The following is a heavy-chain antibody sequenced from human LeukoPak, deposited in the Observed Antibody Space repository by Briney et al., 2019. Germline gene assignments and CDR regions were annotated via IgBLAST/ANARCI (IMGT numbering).Heavy chain of an antibody. CDR1: GFTFSSYA. Sequence: GGSLRLSCAASGFTFSSYAMSWVRQAPGKGLEWVANIKQDGSEKYYVDSVKGRFTISRDNAKNSLYLRMNSLRAEDTAVYYCARVRAADRYYYYGMGVWGQGTTVTVSS. J-gene: IGHJ6*02. V-gene: IGHV3-7*01. CDR2: IKQDGSEK. D-gene: IGHD6-13*01. CDR3: ARVRAADRYYYYGMGV.